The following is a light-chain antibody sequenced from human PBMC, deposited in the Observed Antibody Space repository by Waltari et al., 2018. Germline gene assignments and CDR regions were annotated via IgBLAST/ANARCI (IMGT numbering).Light chain of an antibody. CDR1: QEISNY. CDR3: QQHDSVPYT. V-gene: IGKV1-33*01. J-gene: IGKJ2*01. CDR2: DST. Sequence: DIQMTQSPSSLSASVGDRVTITCQASQEISNYLNWFQQKPGKPPKLLIYDSTNLETGVPSRFRGSGSGTDFTFTISSLQPEDIATYYCQQHDSVPYTFGQGTKLEIK.